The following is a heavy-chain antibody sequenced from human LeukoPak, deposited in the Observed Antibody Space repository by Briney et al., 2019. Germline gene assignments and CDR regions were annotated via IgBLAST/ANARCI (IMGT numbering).Heavy chain of an antibody. V-gene: IGHV4-31*03. CDR1: DGSISSGGYY. D-gene: IGHD3-3*01. J-gene: IGHJ5*02. Sequence: SQTLSLTCTVSDGSISSGGYYWSWIRQHPGKGLEWIGYIYYSGSTYYNPSLKSRVTISVDTSKNQFSLKLSSVTAADTAVYYCARIGESETYYDFWSGPPARWFDPWGQGTLVTVSS. CDR2: IYYSGST. CDR3: ARIGESETYYDFWSGPPARWFDP.